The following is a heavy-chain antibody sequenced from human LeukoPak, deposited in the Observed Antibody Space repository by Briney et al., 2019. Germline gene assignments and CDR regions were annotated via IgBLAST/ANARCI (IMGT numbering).Heavy chain of an antibody. CDR1: GDSVSSNSAA. CDR2: TYYRSKWYN. V-gene: IGHV6-1*01. D-gene: IGHD3-22*01. Sequence: SQTLSLTCAISGDSVSSNSAAWNWIRQSPSRGLEWLGRTYYRSKWYNDYAVSVKSRITINPDTSKNQFSLKLSSVTAADTAVYYCAGSITMIAAIDYWGQGTLVTVSS. J-gene: IGHJ4*02. CDR3: AGSITMIAAIDY.